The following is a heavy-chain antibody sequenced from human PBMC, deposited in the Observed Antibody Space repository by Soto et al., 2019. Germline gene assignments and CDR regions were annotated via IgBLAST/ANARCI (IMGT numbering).Heavy chain of an antibody. CDR1: GFTFSSYA. J-gene: IGHJ6*02. CDR2: ISGSGGST. D-gene: IGHD2-2*01. V-gene: IGHV3-23*01. Sequence: GGSLRLSCAASGFTFSSYAMSWVRQAPGKGLEWVSAISGSGGSTYYADSVKGRFTISRDNSKNTLYLQMNSLRAEDTAVYYCAKKEDIVVVPAAMAYYYYGMDVWGQGT. CDR3: AKKEDIVVVPAAMAYYYYGMDV.